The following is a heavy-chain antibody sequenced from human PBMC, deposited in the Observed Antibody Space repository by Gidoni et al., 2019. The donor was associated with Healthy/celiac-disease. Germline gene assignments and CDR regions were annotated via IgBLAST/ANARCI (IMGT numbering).Heavy chain of an antibody. D-gene: IGHD3-22*01. CDR3: ARGDYYYDIYAFDI. CDR1: GFTFSSYV. J-gene: IGHJ3*02. Sequence: QVQLVESGGGVVQPGRSLRLACAASGFTFSSYVMHWVRQAPGKGLECVAVISYDGSNKYYADSVKGRFTISRDNSKNTLYLKMNSLRAEDTAVYYCARGDYYYDIYAFDIWGQGTMVTVSS. CDR2: ISYDGSNK. V-gene: IGHV3-33*01.